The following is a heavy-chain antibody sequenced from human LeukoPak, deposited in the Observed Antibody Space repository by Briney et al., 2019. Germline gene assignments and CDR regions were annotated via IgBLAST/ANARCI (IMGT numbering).Heavy chain of an antibody. V-gene: IGHV3-33*06. Sequence: GGSLRLSCAASGFTFDDYGMSWVRQAPGKGLEWVAVIWYDGSNKYYADSVKGRFTISRDNSKNTLYLQMNSLRAEDTAVYYCAKEGGNYYYMDAWGKGTTVTVSS. CDR3: AKEGGNYYYMDA. D-gene: IGHD3-16*01. J-gene: IGHJ6*03. CDR2: IWYDGSNK. CDR1: GFTFDDYG.